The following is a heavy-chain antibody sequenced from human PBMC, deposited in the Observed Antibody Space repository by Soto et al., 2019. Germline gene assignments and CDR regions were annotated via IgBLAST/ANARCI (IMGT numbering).Heavy chain of an antibody. V-gene: IGHV3-21*01. CDR3: ASRLSYCRGASCFGIYYYYYGMDV. CDR2: ISSRSSYI. Sequence: PGGSLRLSCAASALTFSTYSKNFVRQAPWKGLEWGSSISSRSSYIYSAASLHGRLTLSRDNDKNSLRLPMNSLRAEDTAVYYSASRLSYCRGASCFGIYYYYYGMDVWGEGSTVTISS. D-gene: IGHD2-15*01. J-gene: IGHJ6*01. CDR1: ALTFSTYS.